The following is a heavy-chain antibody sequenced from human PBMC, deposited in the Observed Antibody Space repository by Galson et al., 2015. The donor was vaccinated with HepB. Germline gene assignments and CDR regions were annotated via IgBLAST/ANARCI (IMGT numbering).Heavy chain of an antibody. CDR3: ARIGAVAGQFDY. D-gene: IGHD6-19*01. CDR2: INPNSGGT. J-gene: IGHJ4*02. V-gene: IGHV1-2*06. Sequence: SVKVSCKAPGYTFTGYYMHWVRQAPGQGLEWMGRINPNSGGTNYAQKFQGRVTMTRDTSISTAYMELSRLRSDDTAVYYCARIGAVAGQFDYWGQGTLVTVSS. CDR1: GYTFTGYY.